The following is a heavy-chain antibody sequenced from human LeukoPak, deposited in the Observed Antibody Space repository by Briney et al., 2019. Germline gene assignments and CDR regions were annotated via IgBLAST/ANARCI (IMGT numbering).Heavy chain of an antibody. V-gene: IGHV7-4-1*02. CDR3: ARAGEVYYYGSGSYPIYRSGMDV. J-gene: IGHJ6*02. CDR1: GYTFTSYA. CDR2: INTNTGNA. Sequence: GASVKVSCKASGYTFTSYAMNWVRQAPGQGLEWMGWINTNTGNATYAQGFTGRFVFSLDTSVSTAYLQISSLKAEDTAVYYCARAGEVYYYGSGSYPIYRSGMDVWGQGTTVTVSS. D-gene: IGHD3-10*01.